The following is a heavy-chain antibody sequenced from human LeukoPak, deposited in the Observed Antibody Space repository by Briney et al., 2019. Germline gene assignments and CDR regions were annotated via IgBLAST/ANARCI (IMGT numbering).Heavy chain of an antibody. CDR1: GFTFSSYV. D-gene: IGHD3-22*01. CDR2: ISGSGDNT. V-gene: IGHV3-23*01. J-gene: IGHJ4*02. Sequence: PGGSLRLSCAASGFTFSSYVMSWVRQPPGKGREWVSVISGSGDNTYYADSVKGRFTISRDNSKNTLYLQMSSLRAEDTAVYYCVNGYYDSSGLNDWGQGTLVTVSS. CDR3: VNGYYDSSGLND.